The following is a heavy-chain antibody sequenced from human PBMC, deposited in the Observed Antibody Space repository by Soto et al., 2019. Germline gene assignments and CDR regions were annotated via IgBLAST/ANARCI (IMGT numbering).Heavy chain of an antibody. CDR2: ISADNGNT. CDR1: GYTFTSFA. J-gene: IGHJ6*02. CDR3: ARDNAIFGVAPYYGMDV. D-gene: IGHD3-3*01. Sequence: QVQLVQSGAEEKKPGAAVMLSCKASGYTFTSFAMHWVRQAPGQRLEWMGWISADNGNTKYSQKFQGRVTITRDTSASTAYMELTSLTSEDTAMYYCARDNAIFGVAPYYGMDVRGQGTTVTVSS. V-gene: IGHV1-3*05.